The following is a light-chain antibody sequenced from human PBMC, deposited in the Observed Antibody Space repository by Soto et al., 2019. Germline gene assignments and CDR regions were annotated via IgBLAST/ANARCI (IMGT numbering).Light chain of an antibody. CDR2: SAS. CDR3: QKLVSSPWT. J-gene: IGKJ1*01. CDR1: QDISDH. V-gene: IGKV1-27*01. Sequence: DFQMTQSPSYLSASIGDRVTVSCRASQDISDHVAWYQQKPGKPPKLLIYSASTLYSGVPSRFSGSGSGTNFTLTIGSMQPEDFATYYCQKLVSSPWTFGQGTKVDI.